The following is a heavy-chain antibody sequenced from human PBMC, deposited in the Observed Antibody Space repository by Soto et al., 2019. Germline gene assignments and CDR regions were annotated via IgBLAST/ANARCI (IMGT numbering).Heavy chain of an antibody. CDR1: GGSISSGGYS. V-gene: IGHV4-30-2*01. J-gene: IGHJ4*02. D-gene: IGHD3-22*01. CDR2: IYHSGST. CDR3: ARGTYYYDSSGPFFDY. Sequence: PSETLSLTCAVSGGSISSGGYSWSWIRQPLGKGLEWIGYIYHSGSTYYNPSLKSRVTISVDRSKNQFSLKLSSVTAADTAVYYCARGTYYYDSSGPFFDYWGQGTLVTVSS.